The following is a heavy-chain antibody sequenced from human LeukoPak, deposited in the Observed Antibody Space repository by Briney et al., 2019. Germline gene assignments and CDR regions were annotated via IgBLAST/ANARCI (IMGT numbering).Heavy chain of an antibody. D-gene: IGHD3-22*01. CDR3: ASIGDSSGYYPMNY. CDR2: ISSSSSYV. Sequence: PGRSLRLSCAASGFTFSSYSMNWVRQAPGKGLEWVSSISSSSSYVYYADSVKGRFTISRDNAKNSLYLQMNSLRAEDTAVYYCASIGDSSGYYPMNYWGQGTLVTVSS. J-gene: IGHJ4*02. CDR1: GFTFSSYS. V-gene: IGHV3-21*01.